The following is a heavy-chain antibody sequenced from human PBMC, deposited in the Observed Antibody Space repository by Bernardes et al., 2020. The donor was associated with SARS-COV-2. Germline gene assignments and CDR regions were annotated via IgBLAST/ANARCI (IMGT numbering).Heavy chain of an antibody. CDR3: ARDLVATILAGWFDP. D-gene: IGHD5-12*01. CDR2: ISSSSSYI. J-gene: IGHJ5*02. V-gene: IGHV3-21*01. CDR1: GFTFSSYS. Sequence: GGSLRLSCAASGFTFSSYSMNWVRQAPGKGLEWVSSISSSSSYIYYADSVKGRFTISRDNAKNSLYLQMNSLRAEDTAVYYCARDLVATILAGWFDPWGQGTLVTVSS.